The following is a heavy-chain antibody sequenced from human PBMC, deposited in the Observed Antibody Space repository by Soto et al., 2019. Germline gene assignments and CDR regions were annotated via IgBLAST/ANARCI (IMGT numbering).Heavy chain of an antibody. CDR2: IYYSGST. CDR3: ARSNPENFDYEITPYGY. CDR1: GGSISSSSYY. V-gene: IGHV4-39*01. D-gene: IGHD3-9*01. J-gene: IGHJ4*02. Sequence: SETLSLTCTVSGGSISSSSYYWGWIRQPPGKGLEWIGSIYYSGSTYYNPSLKSRVTISVDTSKNQFSLKLSSVTAADTAVYYCARSNPENFDYEITPYGYWGQGTLVTSPQ.